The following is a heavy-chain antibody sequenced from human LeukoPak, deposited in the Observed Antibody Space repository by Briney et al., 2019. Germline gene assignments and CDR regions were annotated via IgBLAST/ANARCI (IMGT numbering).Heavy chain of an antibody. Sequence: GASVKVSCKASGYTFTGYYMLWVRQAPGQGLEWMGWINPNSGGTNYAQKFQGRVTMTRDTSISTAYMELSRLRSDDTAVYYCARLGRLERRVFDYWGQGTLVTVSS. CDR3: ARLGRLERRVFDY. CDR1: GYTFTGYY. J-gene: IGHJ4*02. V-gene: IGHV1-2*02. D-gene: IGHD1-1*01. CDR2: INPNSGGT.